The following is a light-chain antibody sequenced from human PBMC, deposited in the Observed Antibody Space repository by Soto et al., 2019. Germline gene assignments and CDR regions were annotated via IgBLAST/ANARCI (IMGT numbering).Light chain of an antibody. CDR2: GTS. CDR3: QQYDESFRT. V-gene: IGKV3-20*01. Sequence: EIVLTQSPGTLSLSPGERATLSCRASQSVNSNYLAWYQQKPGQSPRVLMYGTSNMATGIPDRFSGSGSGTDFTLTISRLEHEDIAVYYCQQYDESFRTFGQGTKVEIK. CDR1: QSVNSNY. J-gene: IGKJ1*01.